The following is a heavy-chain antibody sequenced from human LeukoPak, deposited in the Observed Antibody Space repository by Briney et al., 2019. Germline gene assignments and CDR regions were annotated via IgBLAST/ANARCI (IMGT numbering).Heavy chain of an antibody. CDR1: GYTFTGYY. J-gene: IGHJ4*02. CDR3: ARDLGDSSGYRY. V-gene: IGHV1-2*02. D-gene: IGHD3-22*01. Sequence: GASVEVSCKASGYTFTGYYMHWVRQAPGQGLEWMGWINPNSGGTNYAQKIQGRVTMTRDTSISTAYMELSRLRSDDTAVYYCARDLGDSSGYRYWGQGTLVTVSS. CDR2: INPNSGGT.